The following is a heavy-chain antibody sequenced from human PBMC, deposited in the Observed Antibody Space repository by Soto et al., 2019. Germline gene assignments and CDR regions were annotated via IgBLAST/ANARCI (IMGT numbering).Heavy chain of an antibody. D-gene: IGHD3-3*01. CDR3: ARITYYDFWSGPFDY. J-gene: IGHJ4*02. V-gene: IGHV3-48*03. CDR2: ISSSGSTI. CDR1: GFTFSSYE. Sequence: PGGSLRLFCAASGFTFSSYEMNWVRQAPGKGLEWVSYISSSGSTIYYADSVKGRFTISRDNAKNSLYLQMNSLRAEDTAVYYCARITYYDFWSGPFDYWGQGTLVTVS.